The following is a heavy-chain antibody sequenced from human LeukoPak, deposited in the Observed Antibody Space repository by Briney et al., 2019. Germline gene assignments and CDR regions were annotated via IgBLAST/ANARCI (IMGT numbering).Heavy chain of an antibody. V-gene: IGHV4-39*01. CDR2: IHYSGNT. Sequence: SETLSLTCTVSGVSISSSNYYWGWIRQPPGKGLEWIGSIHYSGNTYYSPSLKSRVTVSVDTSKNQFSLKLSSVTAADTAVYYCARLNDYYYYYMDVWGKGTTVTVSS. CDR3: ARLNDYYYYYMDV. CDR1: GVSISSSNYY. J-gene: IGHJ6*03.